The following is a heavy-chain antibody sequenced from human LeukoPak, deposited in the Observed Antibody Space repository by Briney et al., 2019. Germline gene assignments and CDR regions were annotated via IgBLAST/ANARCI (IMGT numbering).Heavy chain of an antibody. CDR1: GFSFSDYD. Sequence: PGGSLRLSCSASGFSFSDYDMNWFRQAPGKGLEWVSSISSSSSYIHYADSVKGRFTISRDNAKNSLYLQMNSLRAEDTAVYYCAREASSSGWYGTHWYFDFWGRGTLVTVSS. J-gene: IGHJ2*01. CDR2: ISSSSSYI. V-gene: IGHV3-21*01. CDR3: AREASSSGWYGTHWYFDF. D-gene: IGHD6-19*01.